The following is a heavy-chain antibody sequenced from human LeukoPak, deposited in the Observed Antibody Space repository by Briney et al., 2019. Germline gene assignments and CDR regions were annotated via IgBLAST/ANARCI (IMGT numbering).Heavy chain of an antibody. J-gene: IGHJ5*02. Sequence: ASVKVSCKASGYHFTGYHVHWVRQAPGQGLEWMDRISTDSGDADIAQKFQGRVTMTRDTSISTAYMELSRLTSDDSAVYYCAGLGSTVKGRIDPWGQGTSVTVSS. CDR2: ISTDSGDA. CDR3: AGLGSTVKGRIDP. V-gene: IGHV1-2*02. CDR1: GYHFTGYH. D-gene: IGHD5/OR15-5a*01.